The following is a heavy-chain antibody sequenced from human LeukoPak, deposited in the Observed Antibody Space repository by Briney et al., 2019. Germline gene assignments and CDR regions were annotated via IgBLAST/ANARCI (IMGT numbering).Heavy chain of an antibody. V-gene: IGHV1-18*01. D-gene: IGHD3-22*01. CDR1: GYTFTSYG. CDR2: ISAYNGNT. J-gene: IGHJ6*03. Sequence: ASVTVSCKASGYTFTSYGISWVRQAPGQGLEWMGWISAYNGNTNYAQKLQGRVTMTTDTSTSTAYMELRSLRSDDTAVYYCARERRDSSGYYYYYYMDVWGKGTTVTVSS. CDR3: ARERRDSSGYYYYYYMDV.